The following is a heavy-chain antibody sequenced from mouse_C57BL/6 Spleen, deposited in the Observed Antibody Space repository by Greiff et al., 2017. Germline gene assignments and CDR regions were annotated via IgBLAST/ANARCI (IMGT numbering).Heavy chain of an antibody. J-gene: IGHJ2*01. V-gene: IGHV1-15*01. Sequence: QVHVKQSGAELVRPGASVTLSCKASGYTFTDYEMHWVKQTPVHGLEWIGAIDPETGGTAYNQKFKGKAILTADKSSSTAYMELRSLTSEDSAVYYCTRDRPYFDYWGQGTTLTVSS. CDR3: TRDRPYFDY. CDR1: GYTFTDYE. CDR2: IDPETGGT.